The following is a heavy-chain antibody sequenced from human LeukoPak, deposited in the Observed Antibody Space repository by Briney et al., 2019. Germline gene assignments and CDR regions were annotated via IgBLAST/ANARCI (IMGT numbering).Heavy chain of an antibody. CDR3: ARDSPNLGIDY. CDR2: IYSGGST. V-gene: IGHV3-53*01. D-gene: IGHD3-16*01. J-gene: IGHJ4*02. CDR1: GFTVSSNY. Sequence: TGGSLRLSCAASGFTVSSNYMSWVRQAPGKGLEWVSVIYSGGSTYYADSVKGRFTISRDNSKNTLYLQMNSLRAEDTAVYYCARDSPNLGIDYWGQGTLVTVFS.